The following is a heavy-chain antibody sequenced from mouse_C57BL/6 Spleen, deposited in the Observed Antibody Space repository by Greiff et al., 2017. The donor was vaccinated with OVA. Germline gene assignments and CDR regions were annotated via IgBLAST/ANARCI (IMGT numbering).Heavy chain of an antibody. D-gene: IGHD2-13*01. V-gene: IGHV1-64*01. CDR1: GYTFTSYW. Sequence: QVRLQQPGAELVKPGASVKLSCKASGYTFTSYWMHWVKQRPGQGLEWIGMIHPNSGSTNYNEKFKSKATLTVDKSSSTAYMQLSSLTSEDSAVYYCAREAGGDDWFAYWGQGTLVTVSA. CDR2: IHPNSGST. J-gene: IGHJ3*01. CDR3: AREAGGDDWFAY.